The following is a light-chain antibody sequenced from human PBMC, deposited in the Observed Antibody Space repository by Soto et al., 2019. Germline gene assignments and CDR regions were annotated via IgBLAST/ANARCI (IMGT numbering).Light chain of an antibody. J-gene: IGKJ2*01. CDR3: LQSYSSLYT. CDR2: GAS. V-gene: IGKV1-39*01. Sequence: DIQMTQSTSSLSASVGDRVTITCRASQIINTYLNWYQQKPGKRPKLLVFGASSLRSGVTSSFSGTGSGTDFTLTINILQPDDFATYYCLQSYSSLYTFGQGTKLEIK. CDR1: QIINTY.